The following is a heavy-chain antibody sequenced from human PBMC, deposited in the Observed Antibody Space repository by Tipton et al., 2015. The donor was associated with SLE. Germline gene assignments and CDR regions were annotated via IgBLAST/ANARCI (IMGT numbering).Heavy chain of an antibody. CDR2: INHSGST. CDR3: ARLPDLGILTGSDAFDI. D-gene: IGHD3-9*01. Sequence: TLSLTCAVYGGSFSGYYWSWIRQPPGKGLEWIGEINHSGSTYYNPSLKSRVTISVDTSKNQFSLKLSSVTAADTAVYYCARLPDLGILTGSDAFDIWGQGTMVTVSS. CDR1: GGSFSGYY. V-gene: IGHV4-34*01. J-gene: IGHJ3*02.